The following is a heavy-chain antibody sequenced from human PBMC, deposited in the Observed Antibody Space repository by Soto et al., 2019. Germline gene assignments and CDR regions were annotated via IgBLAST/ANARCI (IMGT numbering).Heavy chain of an antibody. CDR1: GYIFITHY. CDR3: ARGGPLGSYPGF. D-gene: IGHD3-10*01. Sequence: ASVKVSCKASGYIFITHYIHWVRQAHGQGLEWMGLIDPRGASTTFAQKFQGRVALTSDTSTSTVYMELSGLGSEDTAVYYCARGGPLGSYPGFWGQGSLVTV. V-gene: IGHV1-46*01. J-gene: IGHJ4*02. CDR2: IDPRGAST.